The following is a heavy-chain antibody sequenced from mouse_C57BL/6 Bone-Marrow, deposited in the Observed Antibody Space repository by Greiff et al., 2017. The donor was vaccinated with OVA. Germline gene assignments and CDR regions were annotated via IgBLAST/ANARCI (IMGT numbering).Heavy chain of an antibody. V-gene: IGHV2-2*01. J-gene: IGHJ1*03. D-gene: IGHD2-5*01. Sequence: QVQLKESGPGLVQPSQSLSITCTVSGFSLTSYGVHWVRQSPGKGLEWLGVIWSGGSTDYNAAFISRLSISKDNSKSQVFFKMNSLQADDTAIYYCASIYSNYVGYFDVWGTGTTVTVSS. CDR1: GFSLTSYG. CDR2: IWSGGST. CDR3: ASIYSNYVGYFDV.